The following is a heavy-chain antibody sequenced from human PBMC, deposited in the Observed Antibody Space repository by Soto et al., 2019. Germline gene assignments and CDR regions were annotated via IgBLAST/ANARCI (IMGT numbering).Heavy chain of an antibody. CDR1: GYTFSSYA. V-gene: IGHV1-3*01. J-gene: IGHJ4*02. D-gene: IGHD7-27*01. Sequence: QVHLVQSGAEVRKPGASVKVSCKASGYTFSSYAMHWVRQAPGQRLEWMGWINAGYGNTKSSQKFQDRVTISRDTSASTAYMELTSVRSEETAVYYCASDTGDGTFDFWGQGTLVTVSS. CDR2: INAGYGNT. CDR3: ASDTGDGTFDF.